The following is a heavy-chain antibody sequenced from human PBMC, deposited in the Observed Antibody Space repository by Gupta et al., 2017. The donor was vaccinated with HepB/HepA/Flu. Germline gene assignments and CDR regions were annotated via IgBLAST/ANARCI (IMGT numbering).Heavy chain of an antibody. V-gene: IGHV3-30-3*01. Sequence: QVQLVESGGGVVQPGRSLRLSCAASGFTFSSYALHGVRKAPGKGLGWVAVISYDGSNKYYADSVKGRFTISRDNSKNTLYLQMNSLRAEDTAVYYCARGNYDFWSGYYGPDYWGQGTLVTVSS. CDR2: ISYDGSNK. CDR3: ARGNYDFWSGYYGPDY. D-gene: IGHD3-3*01. J-gene: IGHJ4*02. CDR1: GFTFSSYA.